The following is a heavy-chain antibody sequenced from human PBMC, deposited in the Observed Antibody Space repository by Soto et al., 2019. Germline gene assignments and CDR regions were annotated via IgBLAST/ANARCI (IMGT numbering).Heavy chain of an antibody. Sequence: EVQLVESGGGLVKPGGSLRLSCAASGFTFSNAWMNWVRQAPGKGLEWVGRIKSKTDGGTTDYAAPVKGRFTISRDDSKNTLYLQMNSLKTEDTALYYCTTGSPGVGRITIFGVALGFDAFDIWGQGTMVTVSS. V-gene: IGHV3-15*07. J-gene: IGHJ3*02. CDR1: GFTFSNAW. CDR2: IKSKTDGGTT. CDR3: TTGSPGVGRITIFGVALGFDAFDI. D-gene: IGHD3-3*01.